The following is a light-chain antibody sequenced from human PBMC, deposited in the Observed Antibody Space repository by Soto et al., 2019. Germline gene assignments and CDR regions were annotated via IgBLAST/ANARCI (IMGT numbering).Light chain of an antibody. CDR3: QPRSNWPPWT. J-gene: IGKJ1*01. V-gene: IGKV3-11*01. CDR2: DAS. Sequence: EIVLTQSPATLSLSPGERATLSCRASQSVSSYLAWYQPKPGQAPRLLIYDASNRATGIPARFSGSGSGTDFTLTISSLEPEDFAVYYCQPRSNWPPWTCGQGTKVDIK. CDR1: QSVSSY.